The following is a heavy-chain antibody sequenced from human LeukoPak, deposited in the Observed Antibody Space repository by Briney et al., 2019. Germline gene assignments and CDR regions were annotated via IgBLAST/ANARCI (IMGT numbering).Heavy chain of an antibody. D-gene: IGHD3-16*01. J-gene: IGHJ4*02. V-gene: IGHV4-34*01. CDR1: GGSFSGYY. CDR2: INHSGST. Sequence: SETLSLTCAVYGGSFSGYYWSWIRQPPGKGLEWIGEINHSGSTNYNPSLKSRVTISVDTSKNQFSLKLSSVTAADTAVYYCARDRAFGGGPDYWGQGTLVTVSS. CDR3: ARDRAFGGGPDY.